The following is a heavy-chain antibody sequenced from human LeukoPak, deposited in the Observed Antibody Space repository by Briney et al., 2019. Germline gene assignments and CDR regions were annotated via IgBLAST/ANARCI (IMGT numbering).Heavy chain of an antibody. CDR1: GGSISSYY. V-gene: IGHV3-11*01. J-gene: IGHJ6*03. CDR2: ISSSGSTI. CDR3: ARVRNYYYYMDV. Sequence: LSLTCTVSGGSISSYYWSWIRQPPGKGLEWVSYISSSGSTIYYADSVKGRFTISRGNAKNSLYLQMSSLRAEDTAVYYCARVRNYYYYMDVWGKGTTVTVSS.